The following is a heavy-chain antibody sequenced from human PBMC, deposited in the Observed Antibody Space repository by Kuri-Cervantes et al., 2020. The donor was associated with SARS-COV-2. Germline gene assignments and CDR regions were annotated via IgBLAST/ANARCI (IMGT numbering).Heavy chain of an antibody. D-gene: IGHD4-17*01. J-gene: IGHJ4*02. CDR2: IGTAGDT. Sequence: GESLKISCAASGFTFSSYDMHWVRQATGKGLEWVSAIGTAGDTYYPGSVKGRFTISRDNAKNSLYLQMNSLRAEDTAVYYCARDAAHPRMTTVTTYPYYWGQGTLVTVSS. CDR1: GFTFSSYD. CDR3: ARDAAHPRMTTVTTYPYY. V-gene: IGHV3-13*01.